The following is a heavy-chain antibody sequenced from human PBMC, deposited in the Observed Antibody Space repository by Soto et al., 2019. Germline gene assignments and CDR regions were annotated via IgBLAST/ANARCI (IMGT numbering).Heavy chain of an antibody. Sequence: ASVKVSCKASGYTFTSHTIHWVRQAPGQRLEWMGWINPGNGNTKYSQKFQGRVTITRDTSASTAYMELSSLRSEDMAVYYCARDEVFGSWYNWFDPWGQGTLVTVSS. CDR1: GYTFTSHT. D-gene: IGHD6-13*01. V-gene: IGHV1-3*01. J-gene: IGHJ5*02. CDR3: ARDEVFGSWYNWFDP. CDR2: INPGNGNT.